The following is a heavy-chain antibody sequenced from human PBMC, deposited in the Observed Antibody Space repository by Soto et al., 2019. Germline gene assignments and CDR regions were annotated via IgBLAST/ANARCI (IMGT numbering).Heavy chain of an antibody. CDR1: GFTFSSYA. V-gene: IGHV3-23*01. Sequence: GGSLRLSCAASGFTFSSYAMSWVRQAPGKGLEWVSAISGSGGSTYYADSVKGRFTISRDNSKNTLYLQMNSLRAEDTAVYYCANGYYDFWSGYMAKRPFDYWGQGTLVTVSS. CDR3: ANGYYDFWSGYMAKRPFDY. D-gene: IGHD3-3*01. J-gene: IGHJ4*02. CDR2: ISGSGGST.